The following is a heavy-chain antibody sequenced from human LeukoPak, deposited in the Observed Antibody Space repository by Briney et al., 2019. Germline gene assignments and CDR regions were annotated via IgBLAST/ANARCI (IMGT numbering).Heavy chain of an antibody. Sequence: PGGSLRLSCAASGFTFSSYAMHWVRQAPGKGLEWVANIKQDGSEKYYVDSVKGRFTISRDNAKNSLSLQMNSLRAEDTAMYYCARIKYNSNWWEAFDIWGQGTMVTVSS. V-gene: IGHV3-7*04. D-gene: IGHD6-13*01. CDR3: ARIKYNSNWWEAFDI. CDR1: GFTFSSYA. J-gene: IGHJ3*02. CDR2: IKQDGSEK.